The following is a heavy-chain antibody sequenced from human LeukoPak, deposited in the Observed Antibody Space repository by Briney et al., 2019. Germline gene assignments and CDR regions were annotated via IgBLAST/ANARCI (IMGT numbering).Heavy chain of an antibody. J-gene: IGHJ4*02. CDR3: ANTGITIFGVVLDLDY. CDR1: GFTFSSYG. Sequence: PGGSLRLSCAASGFTFSSYGMHWVRQAPGKGLEWVAFIRYDGSNKYYADSVKGRFTISRDNSKNTLYLQMNSLRAEDKAVYYCANTGITIFGVVLDLDYWGQGTLVTVSS. D-gene: IGHD3-3*01. V-gene: IGHV3-30*02. CDR2: IRYDGSNK.